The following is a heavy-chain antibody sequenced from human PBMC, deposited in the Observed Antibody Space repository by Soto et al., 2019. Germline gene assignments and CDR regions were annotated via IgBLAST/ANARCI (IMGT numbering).Heavy chain of an antibody. Sequence: EVQLLESGGGLVQPGGSLRLSCAASGFTFSSYAMSWVRQAPGKGLEWVSAISGSGGSTYYAVSVKGRFTISRDNSKDPLDLHMTGLRAEDTAVYYCAKVILLWFGELRDWYFDLWGRGTLVTVSS. CDR1: GFTFSSYA. CDR2: ISGSGGST. V-gene: IGHV3-23*01. J-gene: IGHJ2*01. D-gene: IGHD3-10*01. CDR3: AKVILLWFGELRDWYFDL.